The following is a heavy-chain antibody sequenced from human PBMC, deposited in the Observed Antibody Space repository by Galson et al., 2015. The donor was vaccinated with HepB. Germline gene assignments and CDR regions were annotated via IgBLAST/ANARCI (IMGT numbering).Heavy chain of an antibody. CDR3: AKGTAVADYYFDY. CDR1: GFTFSSYA. CDR2: ISGSGGST. D-gene: IGHD6-19*01. V-gene: IGHV3-23*01. J-gene: IGHJ4*02. Sequence: SLRLSCAASGFTFSSYAMSWVRQAPGKGLEWVSGISGSGGSTNYADSVKGRFTVSRDNSQNTLYLQMNSLRAEDTAVYYCAKGTAVADYYFDYWGQGTLVTVSS.